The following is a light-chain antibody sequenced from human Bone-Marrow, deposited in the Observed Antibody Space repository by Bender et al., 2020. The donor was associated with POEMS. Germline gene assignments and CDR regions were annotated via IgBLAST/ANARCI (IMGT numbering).Light chain of an antibody. CDR1: SSDVGGYNY. CDR3: CSYAGTYTFV. J-gene: IGLJ1*01. V-gene: IGLV2-11*01. CDR2: DVS. Sequence: QSALTQPRSVSGSPGQSATISCTGTSSDVGGYNYVSWYQQEPGKAPKLMIYDVSQRPSGVPDRFSGSKSGNTASLTISGLQAADEADYYCCSYAGTYTFVFGTGTKVTVL.